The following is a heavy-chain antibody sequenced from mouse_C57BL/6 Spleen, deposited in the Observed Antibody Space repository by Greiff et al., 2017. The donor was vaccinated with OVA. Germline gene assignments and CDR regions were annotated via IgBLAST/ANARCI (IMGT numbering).Heavy chain of an antibody. Sequence: QVQLQQPGTALVKPGASVKLSCKASGYTFTRYWMHWVKQRPGQGLEWIGNINSSNGGTNYNEKFKSKATLTVDKSSSTAYMQLSSLTSEDSAVYYCARSNWDGAMDYWGQGTSVTVSS. D-gene: IGHD4-1*01. CDR2: INSSNGGT. CDR1: GYTFTRYW. V-gene: IGHV1-53*01. CDR3: ARSNWDGAMDY. J-gene: IGHJ4*01.